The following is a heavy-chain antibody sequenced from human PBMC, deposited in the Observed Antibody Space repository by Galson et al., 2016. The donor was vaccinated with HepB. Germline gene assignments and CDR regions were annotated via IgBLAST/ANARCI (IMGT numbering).Heavy chain of an antibody. J-gene: IGHJ6*02. CDR3: AGGYCSSTCPCGMDV. CDR2: MSDSGGST. V-gene: IGHV3-48*02. D-gene: IGHD2-2*01. CDR1: GSTFSSHW. Sequence: SLRLSCAASGSTFSSHWMHWVRQAPGKGLEWVSAMSDSGGSTYYADSVKGRFTISRDNAKNSLYLQMNSLRDGDTAVYYCAGGYCSSTCPCGMDVWGQGTTVSVSS.